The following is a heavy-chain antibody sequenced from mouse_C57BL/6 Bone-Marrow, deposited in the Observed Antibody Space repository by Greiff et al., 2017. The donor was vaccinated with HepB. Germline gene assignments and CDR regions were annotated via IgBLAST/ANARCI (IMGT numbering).Heavy chain of an antibody. Sequence: QVQLQQPGAELVKPGASVKLSCKASGYTFTSYWMQWVKQRPGQGLEWIGEIDPSDSYTNYNQKFKGKAKLTVATSSSTAYMQRSSLTSEDSAVYYCATYYGSPWYFDVWGTGTTVTVSS. V-gene: IGHV1-50*01. CDR2: IDPSDSYT. CDR1: GYTFTSYW. CDR3: ATYYGSPWYFDV. J-gene: IGHJ1*03. D-gene: IGHD1-1*01.